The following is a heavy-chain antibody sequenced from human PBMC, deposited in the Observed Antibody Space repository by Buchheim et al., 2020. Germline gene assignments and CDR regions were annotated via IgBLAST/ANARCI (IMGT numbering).Heavy chain of an antibody. J-gene: IGHJ6*02. Sequence: QVQLVESGGGLVKPGGSLRLSCAASGFTFSDYYMSWIRQAPGKGLEWVSYISSSGSTIYYADSVKGRFTISRANAKNSLYLQMNSLRAEDTAVYYCAREESYYDILTGRPYYYYGMDVWGQGTT. V-gene: IGHV3-11*01. CDR1: GFTFSDYY. CDR3: AREESYYDILTGRPYYYYGMDV. D-gene: IGHD3-9*01. CDR2: ISSSGSTI.